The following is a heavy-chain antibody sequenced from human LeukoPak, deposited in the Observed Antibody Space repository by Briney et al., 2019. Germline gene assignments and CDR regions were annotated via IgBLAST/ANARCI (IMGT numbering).Heavy chain of an antibody. D-gene: IGHD3-10*01. CDR2: IRSSGSTI. Sequence: PGGSLRLSCAASGFTFSSYDMNWVRQAPGKGLEWVSYIRSSGSTIYYADSVKGRVTISRDNAKNSLYLQMNSLRAEDTAMYYCARGFGELFYWGQGTLVTVSS. J-gene: IGHJ4*02. CDR3: ARGFGELFY. V-gene: IGHV3-48*01. CDR1: GFTFSSYD.